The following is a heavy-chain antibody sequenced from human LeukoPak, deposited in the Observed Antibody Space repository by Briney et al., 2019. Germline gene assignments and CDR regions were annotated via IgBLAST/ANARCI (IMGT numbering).Heavy chain of an antibody. CDR1: GFTFSSYS. CDR2: ISSSSSYI. V-gene: IGHV3-21*01. Sequence: GGSLRLSCVVSGFTFSSYSMNWVRQAPGKGLEWVSSISSSSSYIYYADSVKGRFTISRDNAKNSLYLQMNSLRAEDTAVYYCARVHSSRSGSSLGLFDYWGQGTLVTVSS. CDR3: ARVHSSRSGSSLGLFDY. J-gene: IGHJ4*02. D-gene: IGHD1-26*01.